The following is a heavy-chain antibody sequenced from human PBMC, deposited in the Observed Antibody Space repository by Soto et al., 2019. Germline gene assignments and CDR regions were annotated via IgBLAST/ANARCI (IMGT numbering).Heavy chain of an antibody. J-gene: IGHJ4*01. CDR1: GFNFITYS. D-gene: IGHD3-22*01. CDR3: VRDGSDYYDTESLQFGN. V-gene: IGHV3-21*01. Sequence: GGSLRLSCAASGFNFITYSLSWVRQAPGKGLEWVASISSSAVYIDYADSVKGRFTISRDNANNSLYLQMNSLRAEDTANYYCVRDGSDYYDTESLQFGNWGNGTLVTVSS. CDR2: ISSSAVYI.